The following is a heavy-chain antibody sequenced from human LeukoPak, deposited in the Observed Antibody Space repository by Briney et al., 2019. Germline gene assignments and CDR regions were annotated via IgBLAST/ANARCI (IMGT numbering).Heavy chain of an antibody. J-gene: IGHJ5*02. V-gene: IGHV3-43*02. CDR1: GFTFDDYA. Sequence: PGGSLRLSCAASGFTFDDYATHWVRQAPGKGLEWVSLISGDGGSTYYADSVKGRFTISRDNSKNSLYLQMNSLRTEDTALYYCAKGTYSSSAISLTHYNWFDPWGQGTLVTVSS. D-gene: IGHD6-13*01. CDR2: ISGDGGST. CDR3: AKGTYSSSAISLTHYNWFDP.